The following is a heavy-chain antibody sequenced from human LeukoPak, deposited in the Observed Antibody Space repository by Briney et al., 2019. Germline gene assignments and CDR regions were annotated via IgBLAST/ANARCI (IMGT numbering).Heavy chain of an antibody. D-gene: IGHD4-17*01. CDR2: IYYSGST. Sequence: PSETLSLTCTVAGGSISSYYWSWIRQPPGKGLEWIAYIYYSGSTNYNPSLKSRVTISVDTSKNQFSLKLSSVTAADTAVYYCARGSGEYYYYGMDVWGQGTTVTVSS. CDR1: GGSISSYY. J-gene: IGHJ6*02. CDR3: ARGSGEYYYYGMDV. V-gene: IGHV4-59*01.